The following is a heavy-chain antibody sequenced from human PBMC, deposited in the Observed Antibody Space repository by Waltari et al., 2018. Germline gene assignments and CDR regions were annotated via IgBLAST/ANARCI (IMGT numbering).Heavy chain of an antibody. CDR1: GFTFDDYA. V-gene: IGHV3-9*01. CDR2: ISWNRGTI. J-gene: IGHJ4*02. D-gene: IGHD1-26*01. CDR3: AKDKTRWSGSHLFDS. Sequence: EVQLEESGGGLVQPGRSLRLSCAASGFTFDDYAMHWVRQAPGKGLEWVSGISWNRGTIDYADSVKGRFTMSRDNAKNSLFLQMNSLRPEDTAFYYCAKDKTRWSGSHLFDSWGQGTLVTVSS.